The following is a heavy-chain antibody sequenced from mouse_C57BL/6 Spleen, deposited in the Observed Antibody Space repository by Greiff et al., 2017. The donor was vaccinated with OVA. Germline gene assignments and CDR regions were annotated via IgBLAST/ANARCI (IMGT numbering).Heavy chain of an antibody. CDR2: IDPSDSYT. D-gene: IGHD6-1*01. V-gene: IGHV1-50*01. J-gene: IGHJ2*01. CDR1: GYTFTSYW. CDR3: ASRGSYGYFDY. Sequence: QVQLKESGAELVKPGASVKLSCKASGYTFTSYWMQWVKQRPGQGLEWIGEIDPSDSYTNYNQKFKGKATLTVDTSSSTAYMQLSSLTSEDSAVYYCASRGSYGYFDYWGQGTTLTVSS.